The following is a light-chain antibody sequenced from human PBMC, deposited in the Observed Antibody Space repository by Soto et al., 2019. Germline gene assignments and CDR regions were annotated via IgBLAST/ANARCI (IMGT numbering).Light chain of an antibody. CDR3: QQYKTDSYT. Sequence: DIQMTQSPSTLSASVGDRVTITCRASQSIYSWLAWYQQKPGKAPKLLIYDASTLESWVPFRFSGSGTGTDFTLTNSSMLSDDIVTHSRQQYKTDSYTFGPGTQMDIK. J-gene: IGKJ2*01. V-gene: IGKV1-5*01. CDR2: DAS. CDR1: QSIYSW.